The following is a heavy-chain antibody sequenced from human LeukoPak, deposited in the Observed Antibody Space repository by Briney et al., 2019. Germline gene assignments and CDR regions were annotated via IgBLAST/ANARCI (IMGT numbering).Heavy chain of an antibody. CDR3: AKTLLWFGELSEVSY. V-gene: IGHV3-23*01. J-gene: IGHJ4*02. Sequence: GGTLRLSSAASGFTFSSYGMSWVRQAPGKGLEWVSAISGSGGSTYYADSVKGWFTISRDNSKNTLYLQMNSLRAEDTAVYYCAKTLLWFGELSEVSYWGQGTLVTVSS. D-gene: IGHD3-10*01. CDR1: GFTFSSYG. CDR2: ISGSGGST.